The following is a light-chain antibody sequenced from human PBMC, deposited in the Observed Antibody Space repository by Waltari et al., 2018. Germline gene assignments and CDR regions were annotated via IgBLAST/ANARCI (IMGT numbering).Light chain of an antibody. J-gene: IGKJ1*01. CDR1: QSILYNSNDKNY. V-gene: IGKV4-1*01. CDR2: WAS. Sequence: DIGITQSPTSLAVSRGERATSCCKSSQSILYNSNDKNYLAWYQQKPGQPPKLLIYWASTREAGVTDRFSGSGSGTDFTLTISSLQAEDVAVYYCQQYYSRRTFGQGTKVEIK. CDR3: QQYYSRRT.